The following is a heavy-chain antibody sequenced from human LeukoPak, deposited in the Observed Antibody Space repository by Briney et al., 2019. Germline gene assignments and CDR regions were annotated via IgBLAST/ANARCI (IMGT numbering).Heavy chain of an antibody. CDR2: INHSGST. CDR1: GGSFSGYC. CDR3: ARGDFWSGYIDY. D-gene: IGHD3-3*01. J-gene: IGHJ4*02. V-gene: IGHV4-34*01. Sequence: SETLSLTCAVYGGSFSGYCWSWIRQPPGKGLEWIGEINHSGSTNYNPSLKSRVTIPVDTSKNQFSLKLSSVTAADTAVYYCARGDFWSGYIDYWGQGTLVTVSS.